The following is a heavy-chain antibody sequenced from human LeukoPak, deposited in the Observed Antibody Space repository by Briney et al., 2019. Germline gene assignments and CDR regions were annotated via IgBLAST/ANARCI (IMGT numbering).Heavy chain of an antibody. Sequence: GGSLRLSCAASGFTFSSYWMSWVHQAPGKGLEWVANIKQDGSGKYYVDSVKGRFTISRDNAKNSLYLQMNSLRAEDTAVYYCARFSNYDILTGYFDLDYWGQGTLVTVSS. CDR2: IKQDGSGK. J-gene: IGHJ4*02. CDR3: ARFSNYDILTGYFDLDY. D-gene: IGHD3-9*01. CDR1: GFTFSSYW. V-gene: IGHV3-7*01.